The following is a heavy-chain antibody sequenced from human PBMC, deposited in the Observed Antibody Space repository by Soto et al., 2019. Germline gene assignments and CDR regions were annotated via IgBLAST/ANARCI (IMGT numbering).Heavy chain of an antibody. Sequence: QVQLVQSGAEVKKPGASVKVSCKASGYTFTSYDINWVRQATGQGLEWMGWMNPNSGNTGYAQKFQGRVTMTRNTSISTAYMELSSLRSEDTAVYYCARVYCISTSCHNYYYYGMDVWGQGTTVTVSS. CDR1: GYTFTSYD. D-gene: IGHD2-2*02. J-gene: IGHJ6*02. CDR2: MNPNSGNT. CDR3: ARVYCISTSCHNYYYYGMDV. V-gene: IGHV1-8*01.